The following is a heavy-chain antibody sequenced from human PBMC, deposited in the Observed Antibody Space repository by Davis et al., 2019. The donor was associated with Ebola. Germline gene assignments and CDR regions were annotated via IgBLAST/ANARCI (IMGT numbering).Heavy chain of an antibody. CDR3: ARDHLGSIDY. CDR2: IYYSGST. D-gene: IGHD7-27*01. V-gene: IGHV4-31*11. CDR1: GESFSGYY. Sequence: PSETLSLTCAVYGESFSGYYWSWIRQHPGKGLEWIGYIYYSGSTYYNPSLKSRLTISVDRSTNQFSLKLSSVTAADTAVYYCARDHLGSIDYWGQGTLVTVSS. J-gene: IGHJ4*02.